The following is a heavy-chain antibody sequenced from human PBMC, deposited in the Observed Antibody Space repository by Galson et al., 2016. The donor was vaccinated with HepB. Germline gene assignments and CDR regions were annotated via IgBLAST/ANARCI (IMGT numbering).Heavy chain of an antibody. D-gene: IGHD5-18*01. J-gene: IGHJ4*02. CDR1: GGSITNFSYY. CDR2: IYYTGSA. CDR3: ARQRSGGYNSGYLLDY. Sequence: SETLSLTCTLSGGSITNFSYYWGWIRQPPNRGLEWIGHIYYTGSADYNPSLNSRLTMSVDTSKNQFSLKLTSVTAADTAVYYCARQRSGGYNSGYLLDYWGQGTLVTVSS. V-gene: IGHV4-39*01.